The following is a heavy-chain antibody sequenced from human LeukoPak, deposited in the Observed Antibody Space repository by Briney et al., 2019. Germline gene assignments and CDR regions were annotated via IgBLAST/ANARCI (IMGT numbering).Heavy chain of an antibody. D-gene: IGHD3-10*01. CDR3: AKDAGGPDY. Sequence: GGSLRLSCAASGFTFSSYAMTWVRQAPGKGLEWVSAISGSGSSTNYVDSVKGRFTISRDNSKNTLYLQMNSLRAEDTAVYYWAKDAGGPDYWGQGTLVTVSS. V-gene: IGHV3-23*01. CDR2: ISGSGSST. CDR1: GFTFSSYA. J-gene: IGHJ4*02.